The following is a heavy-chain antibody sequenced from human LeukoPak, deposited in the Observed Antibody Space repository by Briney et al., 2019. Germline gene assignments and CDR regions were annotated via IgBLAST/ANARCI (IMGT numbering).Heavy chain of an antibody. CDR2: IKQDGSEK. Sequence: GGSLRLSCAASGFTFSSHWMSWVRQAPGKGLEWVANIKQDGSEKYYVDSVKGRFTISRDNAKNSLYLQMNSLRAEDTAVYYCARYMTPQAFDIWGQGTMVTVSS. CDR1: GFTFSSHW. J-gene: IGHJ3*02. CDR3: ARYMTPQAFDI. D-gene: IGHD1-14*01. V-gene: IGHV3-7*01.